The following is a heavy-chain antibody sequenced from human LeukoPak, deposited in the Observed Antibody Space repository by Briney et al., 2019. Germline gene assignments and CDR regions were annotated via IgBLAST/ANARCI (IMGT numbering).Heavy chain of an antibody. CDR3: ARGGADYGDYVLDY. CDR1: GGSISSYY. CDR2: IYYSGST. Sequence: SETLSLTCTVCGGSISSYYWSWIRQPPGKGLEWIGYIYYSGSTNYNPSLKSRVTISVDTSKYQFSLKLSSVTAADTAVYYCARGGADYGDYVLDYWGQGTLVTVSS. D-gene: IGHD4-17*01. J-gene: IGHJ4*02. V-gene: IGHV4-59*01.